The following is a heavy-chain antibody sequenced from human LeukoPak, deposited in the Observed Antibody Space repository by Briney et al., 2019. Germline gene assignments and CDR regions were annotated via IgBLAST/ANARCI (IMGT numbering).Heavy chain of an antibody. J-gene: IGHJ4*02. Sequence: SQTLSLTFAISGDSVSSNSAAWNWIRQSPSRGLEWLGRTYYRSKWYNDYAVSVKSRITINPDTSKNQFSLQLNSVTPEDTAVYYCARIVEADNWNPGGGYYFDYWGQGTLVTVSS. CDR3: ARIVEADNWNPGGGYYFDY. CDR2: TYYRSKWYN. V-gene: IGHV6-1*01. D-gene: IGHD1-1*01. CDR1: GDSVSSNSAA.